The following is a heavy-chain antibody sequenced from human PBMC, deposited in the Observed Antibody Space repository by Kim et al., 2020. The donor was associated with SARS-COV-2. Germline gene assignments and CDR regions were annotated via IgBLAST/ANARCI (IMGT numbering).Heavy chain of an antibody. CDR1: GGSVSSGSYY. D-gene: IGHD3-9*01. CDR3: ARSALGILTGYYPGGY. J-gene: IGHJ4*02. Sequence: SETLSLTCTVSGGSVSSGSYYWSWIRQPPGKGLEWIGYIYYSGSTNYNPSLKSRVTISVDTSKNQFSLKLSSVTAADTAVYYCARSALGILTGYYPGGYWGQGTLVTVSS. V-gene: IGHV4-61*01. CDR2: IYYSGST.